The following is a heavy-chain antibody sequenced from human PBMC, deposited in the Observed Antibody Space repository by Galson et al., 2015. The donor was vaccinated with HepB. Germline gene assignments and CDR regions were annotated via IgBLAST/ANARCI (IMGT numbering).Heavy chain of an antibody. CDR2: IKSRTDDGTT. J-gene: IGHJ4*02. V-gene: IGHV3-15*01. D-gene: IGHD4-11*01. CDR1: GFTLSNAW. Sequence: SLRLSCAASGFTLSNAWMSWVRQAPGKGLEWVGRIKSRTDDGTTDYAAPVKGRFTISSDDSKNTLYLQMNSLKTEDTAVYYCTTKNYYSNFVVNYWGQGTLVTVSS. CDR3: TTKNYYSNFVVNY.